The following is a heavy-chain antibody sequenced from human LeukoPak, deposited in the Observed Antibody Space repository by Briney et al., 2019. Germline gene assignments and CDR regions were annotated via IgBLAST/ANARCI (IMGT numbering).Heavy chain of an antibody. CDR1: GGSISCYY. CDR3: ARGPLGTPYYSDY. Sequence: PSETLSLTCTVSGGSISCYYWSWIRQPPGKGLEWIGYIYYSGSTNYNPSLKSRVTISVDTSKNQFSLKLSSVTAADTAVYYCARGPLGTPYYSDYWGQGTLVTVSS. D-gene: IGHD7-27*01. CDR2: IYYSGST. V-gene: IGHV4-59*01. J-gene: IGHJ4*02.